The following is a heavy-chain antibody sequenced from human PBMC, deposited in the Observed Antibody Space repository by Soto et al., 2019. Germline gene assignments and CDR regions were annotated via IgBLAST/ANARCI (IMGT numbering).Heavy chain of an antibody. CDR1: GGSIRHSSFY. CDR3: ARLWSGYLDWFDP. D-gene: IGHD3-3*01. CDR2: IYYSGTT. V-gene: IGHV4-39*01. J-gene: IGHJ5*02. Sequence: SETLSLTCTVSGGSIRHSSFYWGWLRQPPGKGLDWIGTIYYSGTTYYNPSLKSRVTISVDTSKNQFSLKLSSVTAADTAMYYCARLWSGYLDWFDPWGQGTLVTVSP.